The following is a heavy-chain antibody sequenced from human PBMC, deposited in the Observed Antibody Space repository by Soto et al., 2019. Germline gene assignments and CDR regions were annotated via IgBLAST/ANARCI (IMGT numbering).Heavy chain of an antibody. Sequence: QVQLVESGGGVVQPGRSLRLSCAASGFTFSSYAMHWVRQAPGKGLEWVAVMSYDGSNKYHADSVKGRFTISRDNSNKTLYLQMNSLRAGDTAVYYCARDASRGRGFGELSGLGYWGQGTLVTVSS. V-gene: IGHV3-30-3*01. J-gene: IGHJ4*02. CDR3: ARDASRGRGFGELSGLGY. D-gene: IGHD3-10*01. CDR2: MSYDGSNK. CDR1: GFTFSSYA.